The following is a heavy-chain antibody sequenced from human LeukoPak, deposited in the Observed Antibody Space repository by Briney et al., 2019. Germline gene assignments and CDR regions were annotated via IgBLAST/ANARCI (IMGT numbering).Heavy chain of an antibody. CDR3: ARVILGARAFDY. D-gene: IGHD1-26*01. Sequence: GASVKVSCKASGYTFTSYYMHWVRPAPGQGLEWMGIINPSGGSTSYAQKFQGRVTMTRDTSTSTVYMELSSLRSEDTAVCYCARVILGARAFDYWGQGTLVTVSS. CDR2: INPSGGST. J-gene: IGHJ4*02. CDR1: GYTFTSYY. V-gene: IGHV1-46*01.